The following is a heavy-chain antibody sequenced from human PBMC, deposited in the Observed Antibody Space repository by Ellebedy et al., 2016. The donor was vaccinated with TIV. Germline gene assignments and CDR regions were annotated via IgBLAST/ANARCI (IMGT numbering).Heavy chain of an antibody. V-gene: IGHV3-33*01. D-gene: IGHD2-15*01. J-gene: IGHJ4*02. CDR2: IWYDGSNE. Sequence: GESLKISCAASGFNFNMYGMHWVRQAPGKGLEWVAAIWYDGSNENYADSVKGRFTISRDNSLYLQMNSLRADDTAIYYCARDPGVLPGGGLDFWGQGILVTVSS. CDR3: ARDPGVLPGGGLDF. CDR1: GFNFNMYG.